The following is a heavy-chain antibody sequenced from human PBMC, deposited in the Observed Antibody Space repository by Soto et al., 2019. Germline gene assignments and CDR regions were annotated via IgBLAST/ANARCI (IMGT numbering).Heavy chain of an antibody. V-gene: IGHV1-8*01. J-gene: IGHJ4*02. CDR1: GYTFTSYD. CDR3: ARGLFGVVVVAATGIDY. Sequence: QVQLVQSGAEVKKPGASVKVSCKASGYTFTSYDINWVRQATGQGLEWMGWMNPNSGNTGYAQKFQGRVTMTRNTSISTAYMELSSLGSEDTAVYYCARGLFGVVVVAATGIDYWGQGTLVTVSS. D-gene: IGHD2-15*01. CDR2: MNPNSGNT.